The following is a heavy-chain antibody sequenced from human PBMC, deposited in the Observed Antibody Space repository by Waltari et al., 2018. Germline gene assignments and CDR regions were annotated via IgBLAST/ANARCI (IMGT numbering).Heavy chain of an antibody. CDR3: ARVKEGYYDSSGYYGSYWYFDL. CDR2: INPNSGGT. D-gene: IGHD3-22*01. V-gene: IGHV1-2*02. Sequence: QVQLVQSGAEVKKPGASVKVSCKASGYTFTGYYMHWVRQAPGQGRAWLGWINPNSGGTNYAQKFQGRVTMTRDTSISTAYMELSRLRSDDTAVYYCARVKEGYYDSSGYYGSYWYFDLWGRGTLVTVSS. CDR1: GYTFTGYY. J-gene: IGHJ2*01.